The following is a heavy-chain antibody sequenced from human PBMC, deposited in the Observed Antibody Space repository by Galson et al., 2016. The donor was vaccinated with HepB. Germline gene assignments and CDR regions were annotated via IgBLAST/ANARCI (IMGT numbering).Heavy chain of an antibody. Sequence: TLSLTCTVSGGSINSGAYYWSWIRQHPGKGLEWIGYIYYNGSTYYNPSLRSRVSISVDHSKNQFSLQLSSVTAADTAMYYCTTGPLELAYYFDYWGQGTLVTVSS. CDR2: IYYNGST. V-gene: IGHV4-31*03. CDR1: GGSINSGAYY. CDR3: TTGPLELAYYFDY. D-gene: IGHD1-1*01. J-gene: IGHJ4*02.